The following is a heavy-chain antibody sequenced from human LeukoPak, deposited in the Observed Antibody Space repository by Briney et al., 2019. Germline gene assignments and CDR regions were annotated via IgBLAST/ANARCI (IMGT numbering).Heavy chain of an antibody. J-gene: IGHJ4*02. Sequence: GGSLRLSCAASGFTFSSYEMYWVRQAPGKGLEWVSYISSSGSTIYYADSVKGRFTISRDNAKNSLYLQMNSLRAEDTAVCYCANSERAEVVPADYFDYWGQGTLVTVSS. CDR3: ANSERAEVVPADYFDY. D-gene: IGHD2-2*01. CDR1: GFTFSSYE. V-gene: IGHV3-48*03. CDR2: ISSSGSTI.